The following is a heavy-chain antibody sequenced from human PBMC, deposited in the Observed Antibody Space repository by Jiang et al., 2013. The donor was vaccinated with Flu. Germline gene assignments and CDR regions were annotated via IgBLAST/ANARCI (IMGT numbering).Heavy chain of an antibody. J-gene: IGHJ4*02. CDR3: ARAKSTLLRQGYYFDY. CDR2: IHYSGST. Sequence: GPGLVKPSQTLSLTCTVSGGSISSGDNYWSWIRQHPGKGLEWIGYIHYSGSTNYNPSLESRVTISVDASKNQFSLKLTSVTAADTAVYYCARAKSTLLRQGYYFDYWGQGTLVTVSS. CDR1: GGSISSGDNY. V-gene: IGHV4-31*03. D-gene: IGHD3-10*01.